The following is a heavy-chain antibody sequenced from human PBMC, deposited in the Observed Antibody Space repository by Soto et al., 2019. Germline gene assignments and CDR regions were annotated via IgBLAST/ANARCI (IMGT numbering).Heavy chain of an antibody. D-gene: IGHD3-22*01. V-gene: IGHV3-21*01. CDR2: IDSSGKFI. CDR1: GFPFTTYT. J-gene: IGHJ3*01. CDR3: ARDQMXDYNYDSSGYWRGAFDV. Sequence: GGSLRLSCAASGFPFTTYTMNWVRQTPGKGLEWVSSIDSSGKFIYYADSMKGRFTISRDDAKKLLFLQMNSLRAEDTAVYYCARDQMXDYNYDSSGYWRGAFDVWGQGIRVTVSS.